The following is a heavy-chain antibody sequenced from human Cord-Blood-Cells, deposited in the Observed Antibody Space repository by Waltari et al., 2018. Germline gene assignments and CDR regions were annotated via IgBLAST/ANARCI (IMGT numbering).Heavy chain of an antibody. CDR3: ARVRRSSSSFDY. CDR1: GYTFPGYY. V-gene: IGHV1-2*06. CDR2: INPSSGGT. D-gene: IGHD6-6*01. J-gene: IGHJ4*02. Sequence: QVQLVQSGAEVKKPGASVKVSCQASGYTFPGYYMHWVRQAPGHGLEGMGRINPSSGGTNDAQKFQGRVTMTRDTSISTAYMELSRLRSDDTAVYYCARVRRSSSSFDYWGQGTLVTVSA.